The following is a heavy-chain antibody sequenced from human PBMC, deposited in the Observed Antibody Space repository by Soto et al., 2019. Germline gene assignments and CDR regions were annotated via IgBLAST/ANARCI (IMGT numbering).Heavy chain of an antibody. D-gene: IGHD2-21*01. CDR1: GFTFSSYS. CDR2: ISSSSYI. Sequence: GGSLRLSCAASGFTFSSYSMNWVRQAPGKGLEWVSSISSSSYIYYADSVKGRFTISRDNAKNSLYLQMNSLRAEDTAVYYCARSLAGNYYYYGMDVWGQGTTVTVSS. V-gene: IGHV3-21*01. CDR3: ARSLAGNYYYYGMDV. J-gene: IGHJ6*02.